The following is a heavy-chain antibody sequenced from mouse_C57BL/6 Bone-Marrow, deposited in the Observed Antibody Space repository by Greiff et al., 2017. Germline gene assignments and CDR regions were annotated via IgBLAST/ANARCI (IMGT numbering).Heavy chain of an antibody. Sequence: VQLQQSGPELVKPGASVKISCKASGYTFTDYYMNWVKQSHGKSLEWIGDINPNNGGTSYNQKFKGKATLTVDKSSSTAYMELRSLTSEDSAVYYCARKDYSNHRYFDVWGTGTTVTVSS. V-gene: IGHV1-26*01. CDR2: INPNNGGT. CDR1: GYTFTDYY. J-gene: IGHJ1*03. CDR3: ARKDYSNHRYFDV. D-gene: IGHD2-5*01.